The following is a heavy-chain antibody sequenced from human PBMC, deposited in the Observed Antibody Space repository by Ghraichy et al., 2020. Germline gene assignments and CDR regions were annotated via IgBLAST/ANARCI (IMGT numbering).Heavy chain of an antibody. Sequence: SETLSLTCTVSGGSISSYYWSWIRQPPGKGLEWIGYIKYSGSTTYNPSLRSRATISVDTSKNQVSLDLNSVSAADTAVYYCARDGYYDFWSGSPNGMDVWGQGTTVTVSS. V-gene: IGHV4-59*01. CDR3: ARDGYYDFWSGSPNGMDV. J-gene: IGHJ6*02. CDR2: IKYSGST. CDR1: GGSISSYY. D-gene: IGHD3-3*01.